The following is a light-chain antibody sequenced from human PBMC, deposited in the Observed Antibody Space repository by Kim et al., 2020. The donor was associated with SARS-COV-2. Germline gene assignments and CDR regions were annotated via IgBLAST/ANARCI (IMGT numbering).Light chain of an antibody. V-gene: IGLV3-9*01. Sequence: ALGQTARSNCGGNNIGSKNVHWYQQKPGQAPVLVIYRDSNRHSGIPERFSGSNSGNTATLTISRAQAGDEADYYCQVWDSSTAWVFGGGTKLTVL. CDR1: NIGSKN. J-gene: IGLJ3*02. CDR3: QVWDSSTAWV. CDR2: RDS.